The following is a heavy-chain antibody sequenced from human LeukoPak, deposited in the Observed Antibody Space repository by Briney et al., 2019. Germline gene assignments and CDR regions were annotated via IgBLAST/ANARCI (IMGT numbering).Heavy chain of an antibody. CDR1: GGSFSGYY. J-gene: IGHJ4*02. D-gene: IGHD5-18*01. V-gene: IGHV4-34*01. CDR3: ARHRGYSYGYVDY. CDR2: INHSGST. Sequence: PSETLSLTCAVYGGSFSGYYWSWIRQPPGKGLEWIGEINHSGSTNYNPSLKSRVTISVDTSKNQFSLKLRSVTAADTAVYYCARHRGYSYGYVDYWGQGTLVTVSS.